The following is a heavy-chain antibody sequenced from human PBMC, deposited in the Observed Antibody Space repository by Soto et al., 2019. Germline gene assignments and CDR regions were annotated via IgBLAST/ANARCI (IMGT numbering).Heavy chain of an antibody. D-gene: IGHD3-3*01. J-gene: IGHJ5*02. CDR2: IYYSGST. CDR1: GGSISSSSYY. Sequence: SETLSLTCTVSGGSISSSSYYWGWIRQPPGKGLEWIGSIYYSGSTYYNPSLKSRVTISVDTSKNQFSLKLSSVTAADTAVYYCARQRGQLCPATSNCITIFGVVIINGNWFDPWGQGTLVTVSS. CDR3: ARQRGQLCPATSNCITIFGVVIINGNWFDP. V-gene: IGHV4-39*01.